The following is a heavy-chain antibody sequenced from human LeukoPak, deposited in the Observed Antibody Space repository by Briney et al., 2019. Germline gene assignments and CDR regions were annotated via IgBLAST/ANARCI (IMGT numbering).Heavy chain of an antibody. D-gene: IGHD5-12*01. CDR1: GASISSTTDY. CDR2: MSYGGRT. CDR3: ARGCPQYNGYDQH. Sequence: SETLSLTCTVSGASISSTTDYWGWIRQPPGKGLEWLGSMSYGGRTYYKPSLKGRVAISADTSKNQFSLKLNSVTAADTAVYYGARGCPQYNGYDQHWGQGALVTVSS. V-gene: IGHV4-39*07. J-gene: IGHJ1*01.